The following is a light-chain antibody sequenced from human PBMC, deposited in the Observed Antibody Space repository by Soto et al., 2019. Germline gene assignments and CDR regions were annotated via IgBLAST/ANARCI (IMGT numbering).Light chain of an antibody. CDR2: GAS. CDR3: QQYNNWPIT. CDR1: QSVGSSY. Sequence: EIVLTQSPGTLSLSPGERATLSCRASQSVGSSYLAWYQQKPGQAPRLLIYGASTRASDTPARFSGSGSVTEFALTISSLQSEDFAVYYCQQYNNWPITFGQGTRLEIK. V-gene: IGKV3D-15*01. J-gene: IGKJ5*01.